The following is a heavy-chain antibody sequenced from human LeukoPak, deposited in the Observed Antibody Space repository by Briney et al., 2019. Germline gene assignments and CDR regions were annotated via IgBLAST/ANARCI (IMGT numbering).Heavy chain of an antibody. D-gene: IGHD5-24*01. Sequence: PGGSLRLSCAASGFTFSSYWMHWVRQAPGKGLLWVSRINSDGSSTSYADSVKGRFTISRDNAKNTLYLQMNSLRAEDTAVYYCARDGYNLQLDYWGQGTLVTVSS. CDR1: GFTFSSYW. CDR2: INSDGSST. CDR3: ARDGYNLQLDY. J-gene: IGHJ4*02. V-gene: IGHV3-74*01.